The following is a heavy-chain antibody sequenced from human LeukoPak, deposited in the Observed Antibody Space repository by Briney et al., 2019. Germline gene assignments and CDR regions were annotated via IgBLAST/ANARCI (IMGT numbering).Heavy chain of an antibody. D-gene: IGHD5-24*01. Sequence: GGSLRLSCAASGFTFSSYEMNWVRQAPGKGLEWVSYINRSGTSTYYADSVKGRFTISRDNAKNSLYLQMNSLRAEDTAVYYCAREGGGNNYYWGQGTLVTVSS. CDR1: GFTFSSYE. V-gene: IGHV3-48*03. J-gene: IGHJ4*02. CDR3: AREGGGNNYY. CDR2: INRSGTST.